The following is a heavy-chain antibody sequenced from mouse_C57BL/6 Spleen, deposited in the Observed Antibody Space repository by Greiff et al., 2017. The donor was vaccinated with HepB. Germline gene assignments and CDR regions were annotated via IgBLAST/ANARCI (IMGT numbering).Heavy chain of an antibody. J-gene: IGHJ2*01. CDR3: ARDGIFYDYDDEYYFDY. CDR2: ISDGGSYT. Sequence: EVKLVESGGGLVKPGGSLKLSCAASGFTFSSYAMSWVRQTPEKRLEWVATISDGGSYTYYPDNVKGRFTISRDNAKNNLYLQMSHLKSEDTAMYYCARDGIFYDYDDEYYFDYWGQGTTLTVSS. D-gene: IGHD2-4*01. V-gene: IGHV5-4*01. CDR1: GFTFSSYA.